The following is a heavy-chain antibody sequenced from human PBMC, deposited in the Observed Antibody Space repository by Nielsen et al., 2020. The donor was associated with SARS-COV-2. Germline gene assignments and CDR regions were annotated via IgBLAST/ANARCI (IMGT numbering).Heavy chain of an antibody. J-gene: IGHJ4*02. CDR2: ISGSGGST. D-gene: IGHD2-21*02. V-gene: IGHV3-23*01. CDR1: GFTFSSYA. CDR3: AKDLGIVVVTAIQY. Sequence: GESLKISCAASGFTFSSYAMSWVRQAPGKGLEWVSAISGSGGSTYYADSVKGRFTISRDNSKNTLYLQMNSQRAEDTAVYYCAKDLGIVVVTAIQYWGQGTLVTVSS.